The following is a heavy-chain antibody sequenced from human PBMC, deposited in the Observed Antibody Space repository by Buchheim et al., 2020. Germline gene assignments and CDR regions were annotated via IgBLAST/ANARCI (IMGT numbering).Heavy chain of an antibody. CDR2: IFYSGST. J-gene: IGHJ4*02. CDR3: ARDDRYSGYDTFDY. V-gene: IGHV4-31*03. CDR1: GGSISSGVYY. D-gene: IGHD5-12*01. Sequence: QVQLQESGPGLVKPSQTLSLTCTVSGGSISSGVYYWSWIRQHPEKGLEWIGYIFYSGSTYYNPSLKSRVTMSVDTSKNQFSLKLSSVTAADTAVYYCARDDRYSGYDTFDYWGQGTL.